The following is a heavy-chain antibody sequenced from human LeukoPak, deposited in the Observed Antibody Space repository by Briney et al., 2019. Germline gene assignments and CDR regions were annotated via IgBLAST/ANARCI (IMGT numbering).Heavy chain of an antibody. D-gene: IGHD6-13*01. CDR1: GYTFTSYD. Sequence: GGLVKVSCTASGYTFTSYDINWVRQATGQGLEWMGWMNPNSGNTGYAQKFQGRVTMTRNTSISTAYMELSSLRSEDTAVYYCARGPQYSSSWYREYYYYMDVWGKGTTVTVSS. CDR3: ARGPQYSSSWYREYYYYMDV. J-gene: IGHJ6*03. CDR2: MNPNSGNT. V-gene: IGHV1-8*01.